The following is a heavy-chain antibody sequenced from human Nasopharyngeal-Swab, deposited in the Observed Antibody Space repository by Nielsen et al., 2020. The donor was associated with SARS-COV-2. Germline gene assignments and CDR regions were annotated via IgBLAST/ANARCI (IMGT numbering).Heavy chain of an antibody. D-gene: IGHD1-26*01. CDR1: GGSISPDH. CDR3: ARLNSGSYYGWFDP. V-gene: IGHV4-59*08. J-gene: IGHJ5*02. CDR2: ISYIGST. Sequence: SETLSLTCTVSGGSISPDHWSWIRQPPGKGLEWIGHISYIGSTNYNPSLKSRVTMSVDTSKNQFSLRLSSVIAEDTAVYYCARLNSGSYYGWFDPWGQGTLVTVSS.